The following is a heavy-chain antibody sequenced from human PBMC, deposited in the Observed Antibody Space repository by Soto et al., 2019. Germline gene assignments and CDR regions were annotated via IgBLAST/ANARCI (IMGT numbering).Heavy chain of an antibody. J-gene: IGHJ4*02. CDR2: INPNSGGT. V-gene: IGHV1-2*02. Sequence: GASVKVSCKASGYTFTGYYMHCVRQAPGQGLEWMGWINPNSGGTNYAQKFQGRVTMTRDTSISTAYMELSRLRSDDTAVYYCARSFRIVVVTAIYYWGQGTLVTVSS. CDR1: GYTFTGYY. D-gene: IGHD2-21*02. CDR3: ARSFRIVVVTAIYY.